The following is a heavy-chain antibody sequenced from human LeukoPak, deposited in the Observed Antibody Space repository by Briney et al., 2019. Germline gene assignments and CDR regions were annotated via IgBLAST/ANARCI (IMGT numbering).Heavy chain of an antibody. CDR1: GGSFSSNNYY. CDR3: ARGIVVPGASWFDP. J-gene: IGHJ5*02. Sequence: SETLSLTCTVSGGSFSSNNYYWGWIRQPPGKGLEWIGSIYYSGSTSYNPSLKSRVTVSVDTSKNQFSLRLTSVTAADTAVYSCARGIVVPGASWFDPWGQGTLVTVSS. D-gene: IGHD2-2*01. CDR2: IYYSGST. V-gene: IGHV4-39*07.